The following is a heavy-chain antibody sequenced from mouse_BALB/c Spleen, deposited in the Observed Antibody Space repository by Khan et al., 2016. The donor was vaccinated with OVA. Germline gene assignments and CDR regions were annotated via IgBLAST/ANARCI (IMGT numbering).Heavy chain of an antibody. CDR1: GFAFSSYS. V-gene: IGHV5-6-4*01. Sequence: EVELVESGGGLVKPGGSLKLSCAASGFAFSSYSMSWVRQTPEKRLEWVATITSGGSYTYYPDSVKGRSTISRDNAKNTLYLQLSSLKSEDTAMYYCTRDRNYYGSSFYFDYWGQGTTLTVSS. CDR2: ITSGGSYT. J-gene: IGHJ2*01. CDR3: TRDRNYYGSSFYFDY. D-gene: IGHD1-1*01.